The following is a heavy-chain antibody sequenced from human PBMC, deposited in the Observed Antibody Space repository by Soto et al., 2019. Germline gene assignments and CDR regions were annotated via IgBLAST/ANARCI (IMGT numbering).Heavy chain of an antibody. D-gene: IGHD3-10*01. J-gene: IGHJ3*02. CDR2: IIPIFGTA. V-gene: IGHV1-69*13. Sequence: ASVKVSCKASGGTFSSYAISWVRQAPGQGLEWMGGIIPIFGTANYAQKFQGRVTITADESTGTAYMELSSLRSEDTAVYYCARVTQAGTVRNAFDIWGQGTMVTVSS. CDR3: ARVTQAGTVRNAFDI. CDR1: GGTFSSYA.